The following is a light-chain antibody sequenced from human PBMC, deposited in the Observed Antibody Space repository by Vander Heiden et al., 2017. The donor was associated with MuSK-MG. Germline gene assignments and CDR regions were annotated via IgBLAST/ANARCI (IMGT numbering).Light chain of an antibody. J-gene: IGKJ1*01. Sequence: EIVLTQSPGTLSLSPGERATLSCRASQSINNNYLAWYQQNPGQAPRLLIYGASSRATGIPDRFSGSGSGTDFTLTISRLEPEDFAVYYCQQDGISPGTFGQGTKVEIK. CDR2: GAS. CDR3: QQDGISPGT. V-gene: IGKV3-20*01. CDR1: QSINNNY.